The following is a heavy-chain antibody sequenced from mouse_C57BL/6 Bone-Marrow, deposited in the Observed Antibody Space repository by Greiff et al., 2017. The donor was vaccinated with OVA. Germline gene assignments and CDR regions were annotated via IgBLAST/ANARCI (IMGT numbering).Heavy chain of an antibody. V-gene: IGHV1-39*01. D-gene: IGHD1-1*01. Sequence: VQLKESGPELVKPGASVKISCKASGYSFTDYNMNWVKQSNGKSLEWIGVINPNYGTTSYNQKFKGKATLTVDQSSSTAYMQLNSLTSEDSAVYSGAFYYGSSDRYFDVWGTGTTVTVSS. CDR1: GYSFTDYN. CDR3: AFYYGSSDRYFDV. J-gene: IGHJ1*03. CDR2: INPNYGTT.